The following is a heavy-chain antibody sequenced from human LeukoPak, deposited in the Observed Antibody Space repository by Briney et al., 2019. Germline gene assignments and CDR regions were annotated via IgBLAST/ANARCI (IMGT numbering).Heavy chain of an antibody. CDR1: GGSISSYY. J-gene: IGHJ2*01. V-gene: IGHV4-59*08. CDR2: INHSGST. D-gene: IGHD7-27*01. Sequence: PSETLSLTCTVSGGSISSYYWSWIRQPAGKGLEWIGEINHSGSTNYNPSLKSRVTISVDTSKNQFSLKLSSVTAADTAVYYCARRKLGINTWYFDLWGRGTLVTVSS. CDR3: ARRKLGINTWYFDL.